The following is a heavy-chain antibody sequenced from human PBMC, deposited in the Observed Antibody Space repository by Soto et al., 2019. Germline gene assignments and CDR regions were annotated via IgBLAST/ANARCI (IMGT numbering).Heavy chain of an antibody. V-gene: IGHV3-33*01. Sequence: QVQLVESGGGVVQPGRSLRLSCAASGFIFNEYGMHWVRQAPGKGREWVAGRWHGGSNKYYADSVRRRFTFSRDNSRNTMSLQMNSLRVEDTAMYYCARWGCSGSNCNLNQRSFDLWGQGTLVTVSS. D-gene: IGHD2-15*01. CDR2: RWHGGSNK. CDR3: ARWGCSGSNCNLNQRSFDL. CDR1: GFIFNEYG. J-gene: IGHJ4*02.